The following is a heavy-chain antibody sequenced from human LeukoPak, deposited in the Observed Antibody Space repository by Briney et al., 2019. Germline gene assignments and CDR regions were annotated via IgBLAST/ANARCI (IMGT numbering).Heavy chain of an antibody. D-gene: IGHD6-13*01. CDR2: ISYDGSQK. V-gene: IGHV3-30*18. CDR1: GVTFSSYV. Sequence: GRSLRLSCAASGVTFSSYVMHWVRQAPGKGLEWVAVISYDGSQKYYADSVKGRFTISRDNSNDTLYLQMNSLTAEDTAVYYCAKATIAAALRSVDYWGQGTLVTVSS. J-gene: IGHJ4*02. CDR3: AKATIAAALRSVDY.